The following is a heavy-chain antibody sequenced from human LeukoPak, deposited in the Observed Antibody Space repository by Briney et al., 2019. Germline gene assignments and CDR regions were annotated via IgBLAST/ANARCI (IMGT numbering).Heavy chain of an antibody. CDR2: ITAYNGNR. Sequence: ASVKVSCKTSGYTFSNYGISWVRQAPGQGLEWMGWITAYNGNRLYAQRSQGRITLTTDTSTSTSYMELRSLEYDDTAIYYCARDNDKVVDHWGQGTPVTVSS. D-gene: IGHD1-1*01. CDR3: ARDNDKVVDH. CDR1: GYTFSNYG. V-gene: IGHV1-18*01. J-gene: IGHJ4*01.